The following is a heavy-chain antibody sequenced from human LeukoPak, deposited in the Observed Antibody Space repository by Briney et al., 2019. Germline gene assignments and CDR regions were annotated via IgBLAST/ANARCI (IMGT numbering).Heavy chain of an antibody. CDR1: GGSISSSSYY. D-gene: IGHD2-21*02. CDR3: ASQPGGVTNYFGY. J-gene: IGHJ4*02. V-gene: IGHV4-39*01. CDR2: IYYSGST. Sequence: SETLSLTCTVSGGSISSSSYYWGWFRQPPGKGLEWIGSIYYSGSTYYYPSLKSRVTISVDTSKNQFSLKLSSVTAADTAAYYCASQPGGVTNYFGYWGQGTLVTVSS.